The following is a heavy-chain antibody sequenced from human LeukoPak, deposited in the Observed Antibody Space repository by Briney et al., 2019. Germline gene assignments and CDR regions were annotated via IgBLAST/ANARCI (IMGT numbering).Heavy chain of an antibody. CDR3: ARLGDGDNLRYFDY. CDR1: GDSIRGNY. D-gene: IGHD5-24*01. J-gene: IGHJ4*02. CDR2: IYYSGST. V-gene: IGHV4-59*08. Sequence: SETLSLTCTVSGDSIRGNYWTWTRQPPGKGLEWIGYIYYSGSTNYNASLKSRVTISVDTSKNQFSLKLSSVTAADTAVYYCARLGDGDNLRYFDYWGQGTLVTVSS.